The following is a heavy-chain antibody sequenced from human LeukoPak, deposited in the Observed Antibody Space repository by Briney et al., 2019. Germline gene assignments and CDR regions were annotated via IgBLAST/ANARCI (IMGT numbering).Heavy chain of an antibody. J-gene: IGHJ4*02. D-gene: IGHD6-13*01. Sequence: ASVKVSCKASGYSSTSYDINWVRQATGQRLECMGWMNPNSGNTGSAQKFQGRVTMTRNTSISTAYMELSNLRSEDTAVYYCARRVAAGGTCMGYWGQGTLVTVSS. V-gene: IGHV1-8*01. CDR2: MNPNSGNT. CDR3: ARRVAAGGTCMGY. CDR1: GYSSTSYD.